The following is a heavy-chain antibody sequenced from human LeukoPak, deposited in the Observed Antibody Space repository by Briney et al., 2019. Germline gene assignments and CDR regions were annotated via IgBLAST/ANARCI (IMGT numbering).Heavy chain of an antibody. Sequence: SETLSLTCTVSGGSISSYYWSWIRQPPGEGLEWIGYIYYSGSTNYNPSLKSRVTISVDTSKNQFSLKLSSVTAADTAVYYCAREAAAGTSWGQGTLVTVSS. CDR2: IYYSGST. D-gene: IGHD6-13*01. V-gene: IGHV4-59*01. CDR1: GGSISSYY. J-gene: IGHJ5*02. CDR3: AREAAAGTS.